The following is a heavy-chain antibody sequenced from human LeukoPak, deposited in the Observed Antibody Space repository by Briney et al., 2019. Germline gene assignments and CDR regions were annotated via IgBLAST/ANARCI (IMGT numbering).Heavy chain of an antibody. Sequence: SVKVSCKASGGSFSRYAISWVRRSPGQGLEWMGGITPIFGTANYAQKFQGRVTITADESTSTAYMELSSLRSEDTAVYYCARDSSELRSLIFHWGQGTLVTVSS. CDR3: ARDSSELRSLIFH. D-gene: IGHD1-14*01. J-gene: IGHJ1*01. V-gene: IGHV1-69*13. CDR1: GGSFSRYA. CDR2: ITPIFGTA.